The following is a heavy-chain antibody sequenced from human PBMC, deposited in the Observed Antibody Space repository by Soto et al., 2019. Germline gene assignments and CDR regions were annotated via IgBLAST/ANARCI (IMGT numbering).Heavy chain of an antibody. Sequence: SETLSLTCSVSGASINSGGYYWSWIRQHPVKGLEWIGIISARGTAYYNPSLRRRISISIHTSKNQFSRKVRSATAADAAVFYCARPPTFYAPWGHVTLVTGSS. CDR3: ARPPTFYAP. V-gene: IGHV4-31*03. J-gene: IGHJ5*02. CDR1: GASINSGGYY. D-gene: IGHD2-2*01. CDR2: ISARGTA.